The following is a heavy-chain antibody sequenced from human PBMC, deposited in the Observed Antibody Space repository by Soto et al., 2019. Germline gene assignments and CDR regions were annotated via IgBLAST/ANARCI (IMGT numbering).Heavy chain of an antibody. V-gene: IGHV1-18*01. J-gene: IGHJ4*02. CDR3: ARRPLCCSSTSCSWDY. CDR1: GYTFTSYG. CDR2: ISVYNGNT. Sequence: QVQLVQSGAEVKKPGASVKVSCKASGYTFTSYGISWVRQAPGQGLEWMGWISVYNGNTKYAQKFQGRVTMTTDTSTSTAYMELRSLRSDDTAVYYCARRPLCCSSTSCSWDYWGQGTLVTVSS. D-gene: IGHD2-2*01.